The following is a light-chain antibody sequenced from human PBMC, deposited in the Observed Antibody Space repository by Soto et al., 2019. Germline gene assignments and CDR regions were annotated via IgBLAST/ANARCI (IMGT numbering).Light chain of an antibody. CDR2: AAS. Sequence: DIQMTQSPSSLSASVGDRVTITCRASQSISSYLNWYQQKPGKAPKLLIYAASSLQSGVPSRFSGSGSGTDFTLTISSLQPEDFATYYCQQRYSTPDTFGQGNKLEIK. J-gene: IGKJ2*01. CDR3: QQRYSTPDT. V-gene: IGKV1-39*01. CDR1: QSISSY.